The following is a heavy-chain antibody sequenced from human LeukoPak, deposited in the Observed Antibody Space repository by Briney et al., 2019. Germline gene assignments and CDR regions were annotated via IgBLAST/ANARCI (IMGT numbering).Heavy chain of an antibody. CDR1: GFTFSSYG. CDR2: ISYDGSNK. J-gene: IGHJ6*02. D-gene: IGHD3-3*01. CDR3: AKDRGPYYDFWSGYYAGPSPYAMDV. V-gene: IGHV3-30*18. Sequence: TGGSLRLSCAASGFTFSSYGMHWVRHAPGKGLEWVAVISYDGSNKYYADSVKGRFTISRENSKITLYLQMNSLRAEDTAVYYCAKDRGPYYDFWSGYYAGPSPYAMDVWGQGTTVTVSS.